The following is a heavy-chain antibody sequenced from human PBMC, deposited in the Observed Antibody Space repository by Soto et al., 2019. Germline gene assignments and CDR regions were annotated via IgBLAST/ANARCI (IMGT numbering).Heavy chain of an antibody. CDR3: AKRSSSSTFDY. J-gene: IGHJ4*02. Sequence: EVQLLESGGGLVQPGESLRFSCAASGVTFSSYAMSWVRQAPGKGLEWVSVISGSDDSTYYADSVKGRFTISRDNSKNTLYLQMNSLRAEDTAVYYCAKRSSSSTFDYWGQGTLVTVSS. CDR2: ISGSDDST. D-gene: IGHD6-6*01. V-gene: IGHV3-23*01. CDR1: GVTFSSYA.